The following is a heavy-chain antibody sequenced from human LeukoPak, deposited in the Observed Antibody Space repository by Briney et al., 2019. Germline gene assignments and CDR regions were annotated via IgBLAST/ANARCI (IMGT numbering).Heavy chain of an antibody. J-gene: IGHJ4*02. V-gene: IGHV4-31*03. CDR2: IYYSGST. CDR3: ARHKEEVYYFDY. D-gene: IGHD5/OR15-5a*01. CDR1: GGSISSGGYY. Sequence: SETLSLTCTVSGGSISSGGYYWSWIRQHPGKGLEWIGYIYYSGSTYYNPSLKSRVTISVDTSKNQFSLKLSSVTAADTAVYYCARHKEEVYYFDYWGQGTLVTVSS.